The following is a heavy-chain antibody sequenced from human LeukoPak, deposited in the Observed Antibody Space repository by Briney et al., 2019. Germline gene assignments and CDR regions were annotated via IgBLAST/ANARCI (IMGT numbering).Heavy chain of an antibody. V-gene: IGHV4-4*07. CDR1: GGSISSYY. CDR2: IHTSGGT. Sequence: SETLSLTCTVSGGSISSYYWSWIRQPAGKGLEWIGRIHTSGGTNYNPSLKSRVTMSVDTSKNQFSLKLSSVTAADTAVYYCARDRYYYDSSASIRFDYWGQGTLVTVSS. J-gene: IGHJ4*02. CDR3: ARDRYYYDSSASIRFDY. D-gene: IGHD3-22*01.